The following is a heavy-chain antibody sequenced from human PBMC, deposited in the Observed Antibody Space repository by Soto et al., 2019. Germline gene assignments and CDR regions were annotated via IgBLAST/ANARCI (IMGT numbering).Heavy chain of an antibody. J-gene: IGHJ4*02. Sequence: PSETLSLTCAVYGGSFSGYYWSWIRQPPGKGLEWIGEINHSGSTKYNPSLKSRVTISVDTSKNQFSLKLSSVTAADTAVYYCARVGDGWVTTFDYWGQGTLVTVSS. V-gene: IGHV4-34*01. CDR1: GGSFSGYY. CDR2: INHSGST. D-gene: IGHD4-17*01. CDR3: ARVGDGWVTTFDY.